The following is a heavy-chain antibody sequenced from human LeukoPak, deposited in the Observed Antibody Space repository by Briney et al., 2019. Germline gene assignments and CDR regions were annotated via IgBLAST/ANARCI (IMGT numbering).Heavy chain of an antibody. Sequence: ASVKVSCKDSGYIFTNYGITWVRQAPGQGLEWMGWINANNGNTNYAQNLQGRVTMTTDTSTTTVYMELRSLRSDDTAVYYCARGPIAAAGDYWGQGTLVTVSS. CDR1: GYIFTNYG. D-gene: IGHD6-13*01. V-gene: IGHV1-18*01. CDR3: ARGPIAAAGDY. CDR2: INANNGNT. J-gene: IGHJ4*02.